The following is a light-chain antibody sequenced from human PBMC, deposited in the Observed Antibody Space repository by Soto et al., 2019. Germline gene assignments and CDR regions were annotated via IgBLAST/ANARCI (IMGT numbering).Light chain of an antibody. CDR2: KAS. V-gene: IGKV1-5*03. J-gene: IGKJ1*01. CDR1: QSIDTW. CDR3: QQYNSYRA. Sequence: DIQMTQSPSTLSASVGDRVTITCRASQSIDTWLAWHQQKPGQAPKILISKASSLESGVPSRFSCNGSGTEYSLNISSLPPDDSATDYCQQYNSYRAFGQGTKVEI.